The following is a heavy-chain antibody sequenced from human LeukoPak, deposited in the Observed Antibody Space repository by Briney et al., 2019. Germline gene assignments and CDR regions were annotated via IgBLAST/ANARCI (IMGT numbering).Heavy chain of an antibody. CDR2: IRYDGSNK. D-gene: IGHD6-6*01. CDR1: GFTLSSYG. Sequence: PVGSLRLSCAASGFTLSSYGMHGVRQAPGKGLEWVAFIRYDGSNKYYADSVKGRFTISRDNSKNTMYLQMNSLRAEDTAVYYCAKDRPVGGLYRPLVRVYYFDYWGQGTLVTVSS. CDR3: AKDRPVGGLYRPLVRVYYFDY. J-gene: IGHJ4*02. V-gene: IGHV3-30*02.